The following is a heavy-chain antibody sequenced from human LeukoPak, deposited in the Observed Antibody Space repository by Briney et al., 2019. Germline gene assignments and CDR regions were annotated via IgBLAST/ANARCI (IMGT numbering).Heavy chain of an antibody. CDR1: GFTFSDYY. D-gene: IGHD6-19*01. CDR3: ARDVIAVAAVNDAFDI. CDR2: ISSSGSTI. Sequence: GGSLRLSCAASGFTFSDYYMSWIRQAPGKGLEWVSYISSSGSTIYYADSVKGRFTISRDNAKNSLYLQMNSLRAEDTAVYYCARDVIAVAAVNDAFDIWGQGTMVTVSS. V-gene: IGHV3-11*04. J-gene: IGHJ3*02.